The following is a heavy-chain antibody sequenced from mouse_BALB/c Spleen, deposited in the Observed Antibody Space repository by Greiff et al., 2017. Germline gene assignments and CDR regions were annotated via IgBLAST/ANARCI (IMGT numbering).Heavy chain of an antibody. J-gene: IGHJ1*01. CDR2: ISSGGSYT. CDR1: GFTFSSYG. Sequence: EVKLVESGGDLVKPGGSLKLSCAASGFTFSSYGMSWVRQTPDKRLEWVATISSGGSYTYYPDSVKGRFTISRDNAKNTLYLQMSSLKSEDTAMYYCARPRNYDWYFDVWGAGTTVTVSS. V-gene: IGHV5-6*02. D-gene: IGHD2-1*01. CDR3: ARPRNYDWYFDV.